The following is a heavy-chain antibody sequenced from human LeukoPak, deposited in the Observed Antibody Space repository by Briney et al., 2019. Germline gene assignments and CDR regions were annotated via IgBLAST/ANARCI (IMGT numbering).Heavy chain of an antibody. V-gene: IGHV3-21*01. CDR2: ISSSSSYI. D-gene: IGHD2-21*02. CDR1: GFTFDDYD. J-gene: IGHJ3*02. Sequence: GGSLRLSCAASGFTFDDYDISWVRQAPGKGLEWVSSISSSSSYIYYADSVKGRFTISRDNAKNSLYLQMNSLRAEDTAVYYCARVPTYCGGDCLDIWGQGTMVTVSS. CDR3: ARVPTYCGGDCLDI.